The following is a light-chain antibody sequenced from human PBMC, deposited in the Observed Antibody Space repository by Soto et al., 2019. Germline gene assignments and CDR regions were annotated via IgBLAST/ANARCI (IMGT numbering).Light chain of an antibody. CDR1: QSVSSY. CDR3: QQRSNWPPIT. J-gene: IGKJ5*01. CDR2: DAS. V-gene: IGKV3-11*01. Sequence: EIVLTQSPRTLSVSPGQRATLSCRASQSVSSYLAWYQQKPGQAPRLLIYDASNRATGIPARFSGSGSGTDFTLTISSLEPEDFAVYYCQQRSNWPPITFGQGTRLEIK.